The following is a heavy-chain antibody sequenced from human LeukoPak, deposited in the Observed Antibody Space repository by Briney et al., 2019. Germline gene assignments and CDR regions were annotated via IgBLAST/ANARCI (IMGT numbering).Heavy chain of an antibody. CDR2: ISSSSSYI. J-gene: IGHJ3*02. CDR3: ARDSGSYYPDAFDI. V-gene: IGHV3-21*01. CDR1: GFTFSSYS. Sequence: PGGSLRLSCAASGFTFSSYSMNCVRQAPGKGLEWVSSISSSSSYIYYADSVKGRFTISRDNAKNSLYLQMNSLRAEDTAVYYCARDSGSYYPDAFDIWGQGTMVTVSS. D-gene: IGHD1-26*01.